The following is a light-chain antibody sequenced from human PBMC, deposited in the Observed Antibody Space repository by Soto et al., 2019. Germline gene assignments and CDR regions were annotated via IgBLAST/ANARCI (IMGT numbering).Light chain of an antibody. Sequence: EKVMTQSPVTLSVSPGERATLSCRASQSVNSNLAWYQQKPGQAPRLLIYGTSTRATGIPARFSGSGSGTEFTLTISSLQSEDFAVYYCQQYNNWPQTFGQGTKVEIK. CDR2: GTS. CDR1: QSVNSN. V-gene: IGKV3-15*01. CDR3: QQYNNWPQT. J-gene: IGKJ1*01.